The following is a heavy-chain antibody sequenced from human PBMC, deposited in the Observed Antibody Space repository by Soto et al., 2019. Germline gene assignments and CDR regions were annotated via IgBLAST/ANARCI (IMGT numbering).Heavy chain of an antibody. D-gene: IGHD1-1*01. CDR3: ARGRYGDY. J-gene: IGHJ4*02. V-gene: IGHV1-18*01. Sequence: QVHLVQSGAEVKKPGASVKVSCKGSGYAFTTYGITWVRQAPGQGLEWMGWISAHNGNTNYAQNPQGRVTVTSYTSTSTAYMELRSLGSDDTAVYYCARGRYGDYWGQGAVVTVSS. CDR2: ISAHNGNT. CDR1: GYAFTTYG.